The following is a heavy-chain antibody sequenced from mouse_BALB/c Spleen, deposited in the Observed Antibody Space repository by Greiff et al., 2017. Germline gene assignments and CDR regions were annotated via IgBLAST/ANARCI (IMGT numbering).Heavy chain of an antibody. V-gene: IGHV1S137*01. J-gene: IGHJ2*01. CDR3: ARERYGYDY. Sequence: QVQLQQSGAELVRPGVSVKISCKGSGYTFTDYAMHWVKQSHAKSLEWIGVISTYYGAASYNQKFKGKATMTVDKSSSTAYMELARLTSEDSAIYYCARERYGYDYWGQGTTLTVSS. CDR1: GYTFTDYA. CDR2: ISTYYGAA. D-gene: IGHD1-2*01.